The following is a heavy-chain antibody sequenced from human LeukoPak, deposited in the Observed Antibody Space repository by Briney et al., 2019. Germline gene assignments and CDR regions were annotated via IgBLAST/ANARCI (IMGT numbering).Heavy chain of an antibody. Sequence: PSETLSLTCAVYGGSFSGYYWSWIRQPPGKGLEWIGEINHSGSTNYNPSPKSRVTISVDTSKNQFSLKLSSVTAADTAVYYCARENRELFSFDIWGQGTMVTVSS. V-gene: IGHV4-34*01. CDR3: ARENRELFSFDI. CDR2: INHSGST. D-gene: IGHD1-26*01. J-gene: IGHJ3*02. CDR1: GGSFSGYY.